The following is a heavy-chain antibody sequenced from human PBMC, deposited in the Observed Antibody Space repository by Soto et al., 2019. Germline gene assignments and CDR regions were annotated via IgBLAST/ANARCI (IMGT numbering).Heavy chain of an antibody. J-gene: IGHJ3*02. Sequence: GGSLRLSCAASGFTFSNAWMTWVRQAPGKGLEWVAVISYDGSNKYYADSVKGRFTISRDNSKNTLYLQMNSLRAEDTAVYYCAKDSSMIVVVSAFDIWGQGTMVTVSS. CDR2: ISYDGSNK. CDR1: GFTFSNAW. CDR3: AKDSSMIVVVSAFDI. V-gene: IGHV3-30*18. D-gene: IGHD3-22*01.